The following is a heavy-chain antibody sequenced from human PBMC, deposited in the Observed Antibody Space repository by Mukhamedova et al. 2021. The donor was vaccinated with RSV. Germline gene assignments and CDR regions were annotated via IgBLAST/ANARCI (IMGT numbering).Heavy chain of an antibody. V-gene: IGHV1-69*01. CDR3: ARVGIVGATLDY. D-gene: IGHD1-26*01. Sequence: YMGRVTITADESTSTAYMELSSLSSEDTAVYYCARVGIVGATLDYWGQGTLVTVSS. J-gene: IGHJ4*02.